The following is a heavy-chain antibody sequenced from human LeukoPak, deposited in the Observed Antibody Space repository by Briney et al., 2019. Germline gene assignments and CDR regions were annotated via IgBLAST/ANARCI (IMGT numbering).Heavy chain of an antibody. CDR2: ISSSSTYT. V-gene: IGHV3-11*06. CDR1: GFTFSDYY. D-gene: IGHD5-18*01. Sequence: GGSLRLSCAASGFTFSDYYMSWIRQAPGKGLEWVSYISSSSTYTNYADSVKGRFIISRDNAKNSLYLQMNSLRAEDTAVYYCARNRVMVTSWFGPWGQGTLVTVSS. J-gene: IGHJ5*02. CDR3: ARNRVMVTSWFGP.